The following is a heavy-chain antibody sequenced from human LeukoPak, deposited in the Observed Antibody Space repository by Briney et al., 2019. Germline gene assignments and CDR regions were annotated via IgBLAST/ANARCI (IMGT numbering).Heavy chain of an antibody. CDR1: GFTFSSYG. Sequence: PGRSLRLSCAASGFTFSSYGMHWVRQAPGKGLEWVAVIWYDGSNKYYADSVKGRFTISRDNSKNTLYLQMNSLRAEDTAVYYCARGPGSGNYYGSGSYLLYWGQGTLVTVSS. D-gene: IGHD3-10*01. V-gene: IGHV3-33*01. J-gene: IGHJ4*02. CDR2: IWYDGSNK. CDR3: ARGPGSGNYYGSGSYLLY.